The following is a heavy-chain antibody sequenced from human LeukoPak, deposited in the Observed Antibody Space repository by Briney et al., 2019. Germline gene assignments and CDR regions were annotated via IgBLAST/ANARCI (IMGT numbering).Heavy chain of an antibody. D-gene: IGHD3-3*01. Sequence: SETLSLTCAVSGYSISSNNWWGWIRQPPGKGLEWIGYIYYSGSTYYNPSLKSRVTMSVDTSKNQFSLKLNSVTAVDTAVYYCARIGDSSGMDVWGQGTTVTVS. J-gene: IGHJ6*02. V-gene: IGHV4-28*01. CDR2: IYYSGST. CDR3: ARIGDSSGMDV. CDR1: GYSISSNNW.